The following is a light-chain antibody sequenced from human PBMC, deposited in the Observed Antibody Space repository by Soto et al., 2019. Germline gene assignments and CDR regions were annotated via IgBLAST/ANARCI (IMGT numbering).Light chain of an antibody. Sequence: QSVLTQPPSVSGAPGQRVTISCTGRSSNIGAGYDVHWYQQVPGTAPKLLIYVNINRPSGVPDRFSGSKSGTSASLAITGLQAEDEADYYCQSYDSSLSGCVFGTGTKLTVL. CDR3: QSYDSSLSGCV. CDR1: SSNIGAGYD. V-gene: IGLV1-40*01. CDR2: VNI. J-gene: IGLJ1*01.